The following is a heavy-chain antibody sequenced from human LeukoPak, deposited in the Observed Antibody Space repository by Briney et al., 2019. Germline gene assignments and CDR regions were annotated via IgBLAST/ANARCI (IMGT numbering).Heavy chain of an antibody. CDR1: GYTFTSYG. D-gene: IGHD2-2*01. Sequence: ASVKVSCKASGYTFTSYGISWVRQAPGQGLEWIGWISAYNGNTNYAQKLQGRVTMTTDTSTSTAYMELRSLRSDDTAVYYCARVKRYCSSTSCSNWFDPWGQGTLVTVSS. CDR3: ARVKRYCSSTSCSNWFDP. CDR2: ISAYNGNT. V-gene: IGHV1-18*01. J-gene: IGHJ5*02.